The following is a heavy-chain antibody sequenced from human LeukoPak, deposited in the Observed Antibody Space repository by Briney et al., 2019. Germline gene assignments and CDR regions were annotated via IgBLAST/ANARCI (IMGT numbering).Heavy chain of an antibody. CDR1: GGSNSSYY. CDR2: IYYSGST. D-gene: IGHD6-13*01. V-gene: IGHV4-59*01. CDR3: ARAAAYSSSWYWFDP. J-gene: IGHJ5*02. Sequence: SETLSLXCTVSGGSNSSYYWSWIRQPPGKGLEWIGYIYYSGSTNYNPSLKSRVTISVDTSKNQFSLKLSSVTAADTAVYYCARAAAYSSSWYWFDPWGQGTLVTVSS.